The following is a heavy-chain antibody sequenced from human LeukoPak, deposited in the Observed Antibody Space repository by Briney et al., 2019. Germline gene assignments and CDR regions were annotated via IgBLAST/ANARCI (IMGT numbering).Heavy chain of an antibody. J-gene: IGHJ4*02. CDR1: GFTVSSNY. CDR3: ARDTGLVGATVSYFDY. V-gene: IGHV3-53*01. D-gene: IGHD1-26*01. CDR2: IYSGGST. Sequence: GGSLRLSCAASGFTVSSNYMSWVRQAPGKGLEWVSVIYSGGSTYYADSVKGRFTISRDNSKNTLYLQMNSLRAEDTAVYYCARDTGLVGATVSYFDYWGQGTLVTVSS.